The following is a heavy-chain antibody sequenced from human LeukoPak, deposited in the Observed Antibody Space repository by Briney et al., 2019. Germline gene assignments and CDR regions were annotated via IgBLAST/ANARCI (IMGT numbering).Heavy chain of an antibody. J-gene: IGHJ3*02. Sequence: GESLKISCKGSGYSFTSYWIGWVRQMPVKGLEWMGIIYPGDSDTRYSPSFQGQVTISADKSISTAYLQWSSLKASDTAMYYCARILIAYYYDSSGYFDAFDIWGQGTMVTVSS. CDR2: IYPGDSDT. CDR1: GYSFTSYW. CDR3: ARILIAYYYDSSGYFDAFDI. D-gene: IGHD3-22*01. V-gene: IGHV5-51*01.